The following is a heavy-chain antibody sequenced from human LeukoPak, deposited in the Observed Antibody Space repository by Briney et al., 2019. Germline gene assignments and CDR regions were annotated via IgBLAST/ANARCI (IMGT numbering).Heavy chain of an antibody. J-gene: IGHJ4*02. CDR2: IKSKTDGGTT. CDR3: TATYYDFWSGEFDY. D-gene: IGHD3-3*01. V-gene: IGHV3-15*01. CDR1: GFTFSNAW. Sequence: GGSLRLSCAASGFTFSNAWMSWVRQAPGKGLEWLGRIKSKTDGGTTDYAAPVKGRFTTSRDDSKNTLYLQMNSLKTEDTAVYYCTATYYDFWSGEFDYWGQGTLVTVSS.